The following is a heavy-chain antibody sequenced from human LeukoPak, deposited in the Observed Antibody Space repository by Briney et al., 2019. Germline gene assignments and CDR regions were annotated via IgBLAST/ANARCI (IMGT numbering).Heavy chain of an antibody. D-gene: IGHD3-22*01. CDR1: GDSISSGGYY. Sequence: SETLSLTCTVSGDSISSGGYYWTWIRQNPAKGLEWLGYIYHSGSAYYNPSLKSRITISVDTSKNQFSLNMSSVTVADTAVYYCASDSSGYYVFDYWGQGTLVTVSS. CDR2: IYHSGSA. CDR3: ASDSSGYYVFDY. V-gene: IGHV4-31*03. J-gene: IGHJ4*02.